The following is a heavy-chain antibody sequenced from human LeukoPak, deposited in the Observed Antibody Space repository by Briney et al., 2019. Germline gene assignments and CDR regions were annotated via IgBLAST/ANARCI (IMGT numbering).Heavy chain of an antibody. J-gene: IGHJ1*01. CDR2: INSDGST. D-gene: IGHD3-22*01. CDR1: GFTFSSYW. V-gene: IGHV3-74*01. Sequence: GGSLRLSCAASGFTFSSYWMHWVRQAPGKGQVWVSRINSDGSTNYADSMKGRFTISRDNAKNTVSLQMNSLRAEDTGVYYCARAPSEIGGYYPEYFRHWGQGTLVTVSS. CDR3: ARAPSEIGGYYPEYFRH.